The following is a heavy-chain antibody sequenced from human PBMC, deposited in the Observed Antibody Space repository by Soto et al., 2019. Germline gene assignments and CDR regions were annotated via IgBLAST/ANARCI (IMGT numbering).Heavy chain of an antibody. D-gene: IGHD6-13*01. CDR2: IWYDGSNK. CDR3: ARGMGDSSSWHDY. J-gene: IGHJ4*02. Sequence: QVHLVESGGGLVQPGRSLRLSCAASGFTFRSYGMHWVRQAPGKGLEWVAVIWYDGSNKYYGDSVKGRFTISRDNSKKTLYLQMNSLRAEDTAVYYCARGMGDSSSWHDYWGQGTLVTVSS. CDR1: GFTFRSYG. V-gene: IGHV3-33*01.